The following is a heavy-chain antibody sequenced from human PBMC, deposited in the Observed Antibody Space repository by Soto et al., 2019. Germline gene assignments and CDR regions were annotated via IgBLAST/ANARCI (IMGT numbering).Heavy chain of an antibody. Sequence: QVQLVESGGGVVQPGRSLRLSCAASGFTFSSYAMHWVRQAPGKGLEWVAVISYDGSNKYYADSVKGRFTISRDNSKNTLYLQMNSLRAEDTAVYYCARVSWIQVWPPPDYGMDVWGQGTTVTVSS. CDR3: ARVSWIQVWPPPDYGMDV. V-gene: IGHV3-30-3*01. CDR2: ISYDGSNK. D-gene: IGHD5-18*01. CDR1: GFTFSSYA. J-gene: IGHJ6*02.